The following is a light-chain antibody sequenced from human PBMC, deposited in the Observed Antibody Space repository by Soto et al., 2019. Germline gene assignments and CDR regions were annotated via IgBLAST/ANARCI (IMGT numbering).Light chain of an antibody. V-gene: IGKV1-5*03. CDR2: KPS. Sequence: DIQMTQYPSSLSASVGDRVTITCRASQTISTLLAWYQQRPGKAPNLLIYKPSSLESGVQSWFSASGSGTKFPLTITSLQLNNFETSYGKQYSTYHCPCAQGPKLEIK. CDR1: QTISTL. J-gene: IGKJ1*01. CDR3: KQYSTYHCP.